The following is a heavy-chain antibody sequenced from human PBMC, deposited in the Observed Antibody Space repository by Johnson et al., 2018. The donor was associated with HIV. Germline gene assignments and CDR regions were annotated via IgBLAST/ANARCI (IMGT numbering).Heavy chain of an antibody. CDR1: GFSFSNTW. D-gene: IGHD1-26*01. V-gene: IGHV3-15*02. J-gene: IGHJ3*01. CDR3: TTDLIVVSPMGAFDV. Sequence: MMLVESGGTLVKPGGSLRLSCAASGFSFSNTWLSWVRQAPGKGLEWVARIKRKSDGGTTDYAAPVKGRFSISRDDSKSTVYLQMNSLKTEDSAVYYCTTDLIVVSPMGAFDVWGQGTTVTVSS. CDR2: IKRKSDGGTT.